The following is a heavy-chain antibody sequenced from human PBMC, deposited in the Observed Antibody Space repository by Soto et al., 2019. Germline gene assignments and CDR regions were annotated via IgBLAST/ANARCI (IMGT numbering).Heavy chain of an antibody. D-gene: IGHD3-3*01. CDR2: ISSSSSYI. J-gene: IGHJ5*02. CDR3: ARDRAVYYDFWSGYYYPPSDGWFDP. Sequence: GGSLRLSCAASGFTFSSYSMNWVRQAPGKGLEWVSSISSSSSYIYYADSVKGRFTISRDNAKNSLYLQMNSLRAEDTAVYYCARDRAVYYDFWSGYYYPPSDGWFDPWGQGTLVTVPS. CDR1: GFTFSSYS. V-gene: IGHV3-21*01.